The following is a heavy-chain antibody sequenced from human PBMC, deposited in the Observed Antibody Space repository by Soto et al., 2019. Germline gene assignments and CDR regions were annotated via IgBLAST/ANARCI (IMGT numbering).Heavy chain of an antibody. CDR2: IIPIFGTA. V-gene: IGHV1-69*01. J-gene: IGHJ6*02. Sequence: QVQLVQSGAEVKKPGSSVKVSCKASGGTFSSYAISWVRQAPGQGLEWMGGIIPIFGTANYAQKFQGRVTITADESTSPAYMELSSLRSEDTAVYYCAREDGIAAAGRGYGMDVWGQGTTVTVSS. D-gene: IGHD6-13*01. CDR3: AREDGIAAAGRGYGMDV. CDR1: GGTFSSYA.